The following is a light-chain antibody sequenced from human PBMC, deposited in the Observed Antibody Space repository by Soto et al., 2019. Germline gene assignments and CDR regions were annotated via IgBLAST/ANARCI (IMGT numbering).Light chain of an antibody. CDR1: SSNIGSNN. CDR3: EAWDDSLNGVV. Sequence: QYVLKQTPSASGTPGQRVNISCSGSSSNIGSNNVNWYQQLPGTAPKLLIYSNNQRPSGVPDRFSGSKSGTSASLAISGLQSEDEADYYCEAWDDSLNGVVFGGGTKLTVL. J-gene: IGLJ2*01. CDR2: SNN. V-gene: IGLV1-44*01.